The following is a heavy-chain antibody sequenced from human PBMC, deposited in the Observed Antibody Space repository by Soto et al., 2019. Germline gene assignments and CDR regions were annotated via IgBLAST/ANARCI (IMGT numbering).Heavy chain of an antibody. Sequence: QVRLRQSGPGLVKTSGTLSLTCAVSGGSVSSTNWWTWVRQPPGQRLEWIGEIYHSGSPTYSPSPGCRATISVDKSNNRFSMRVRSVTAADTSVYYCATLPPRGVVTLLPIPTWGQGIQVIVSS. CDR1: GGSVSSTNW. CDR2: IYHSGSP. CDR3: ATLPPRGVVTLLPIPT. V-gene: IGHV4-4*02. D-gene: IGHD2-21*02. J-gene: IGHJ5*02.